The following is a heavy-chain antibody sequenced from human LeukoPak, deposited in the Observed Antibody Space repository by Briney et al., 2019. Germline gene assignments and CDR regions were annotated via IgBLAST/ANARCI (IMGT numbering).Heavy chain of an antibody. V-gene: IGHV3-11*01. J-gene: IGHJ4*02. D-gene: IGHD6-19*01. CDR1: GFIFSDAY. CDR2: ISGTGKTK. CDR3: ARGEWLVRL. Sequence: VGSLRLSCEASGFIFSDAYMRWMRQIPGKGLEWISYISGTGKTKKYADSVKGRFTISRDNAKNLLFLQMDGLRADDTAVYYCARGEWLVRLWGQGTLVTVSS.